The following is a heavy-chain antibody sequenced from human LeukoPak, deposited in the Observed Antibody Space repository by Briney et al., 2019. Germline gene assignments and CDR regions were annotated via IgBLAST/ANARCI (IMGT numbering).Heavy chain of an antibody. CDR3: ASLVVPAAMGHGLDY. Sequence: SETLSHTCIVSGGSISSTSYYWGWIRQPPGKGREWIGTIYYSGTTYYNPSLKSRVTISVDTSKNQFSLKLSSVTAADTAVYYCASLVVPAAMGHGLDYWGQGTMVTVS. D-gene: IGHD2-2*01. V-gene: IGHV4-39*01. J-gene: IGHJ4*02. CDR2: IYYSGTT. CDR1: GGSISSTSYY.